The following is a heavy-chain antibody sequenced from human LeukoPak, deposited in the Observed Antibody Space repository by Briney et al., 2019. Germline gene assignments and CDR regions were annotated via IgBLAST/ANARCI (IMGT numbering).Heavy chain of an antibody. D-gene: IGHD5-24*01. CDR2: ISYDGSNK. J-gene: IGHJ4*02. CDR3: ARGEMARFDY. CDR1: GFTFSSYA. Sequence: GGSLRLSCAASGFTFSSYAMHWVRQAPGKGLEWVAVISYDGSNKYYADSVKGRFTISRDNSKNTLYLQMNSLRAEDTAVYYCARGEMARFDYWGQGTLVTVSS. V-gene: IGHV3-30*04.